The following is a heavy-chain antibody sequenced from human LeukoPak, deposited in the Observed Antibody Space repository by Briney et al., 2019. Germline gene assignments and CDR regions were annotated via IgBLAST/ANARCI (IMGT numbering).Heavy chain of an antibody. J-gene: IGHJ4*02. CDR1: GYTFTGYY. CDR3: ARVVAGNADY. CDR2: INPNSGGT. D-gene: IGHD6-19*01. Sequence: ASVKVSCKASGYTFTGYYVHWVRQAPGQGLEWMGWINPNSGGTNYAQKLQGRVTMTRDTSISTAFMELSRLRSDDTAVYYCARVVAGNADYWGQGTLVTVSS. V-gene: IGHV1-2*02.